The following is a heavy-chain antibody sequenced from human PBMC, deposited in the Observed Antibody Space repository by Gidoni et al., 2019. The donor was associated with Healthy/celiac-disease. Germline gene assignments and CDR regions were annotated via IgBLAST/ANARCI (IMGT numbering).Heavy chain of an antibody. V-gene: IGHV4-34*01. CDR1: GGSFSGYY. CDR2: INHSGST. D-gene: IGHD3-22*01. J-gene: IGHJ4*02. Sequence: QVQLQQWGAGLLKPSETLSLNCALDGGSFSGYYWSWIRQPPGKGLEWIGEINHSGSTNYNPSLTRRVTISVDTSKNQFSLKLSSVTAADTAVYYCARGRSRYYDSSGYRFFDYWGQGTLVTVSS. CDR3: ARGRSRYYDSSGYRFFDY.